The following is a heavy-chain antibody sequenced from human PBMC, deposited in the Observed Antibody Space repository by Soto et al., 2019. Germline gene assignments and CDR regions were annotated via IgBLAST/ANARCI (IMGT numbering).Heavy chain of an antibody. Sequence: SETLSLTCTVSGGSVGSGSYYWSWIRQPPGKGLEWIGYIYYGGSTNYNPSLKSRVTISVDTSKNQFSLKLSSVTAADTAVYYCARAPVGDIVVVPAARGQYYYYYYGMDVWGQGTTVTVSS. CDR2: IYYGGST. V-gene: IGHV4-61*01. CDR1: GGSVGSGSYY. CDR3: ARAPVGDIVVVPAARGQYYYYYYGMDV. D-gene: IGHD2-2*01. J-gene: IGHJ6*02.